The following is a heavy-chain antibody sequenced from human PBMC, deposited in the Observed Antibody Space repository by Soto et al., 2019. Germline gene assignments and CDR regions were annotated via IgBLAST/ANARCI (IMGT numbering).Heavy chain of an antibody. D-gene: IGHD3-22*01. CDR2: ISYDGSNK. CDR3: AKDLELFSGDSSGYYSDY. J-gene: IGHJ4*02. V-gene: IGHV3-30*18. Sequence: GGSLRLSCAASGFTFSSYGMHWVRQAPGKGLEWVAVISYDGSNKYYADSVKGRFTISRDNSKNTLYLQMNSLRAEDTAVYYCAKDLELFSGDSSGYYSDYRGQGTLVTVSS. CDR1: GFTFSSYG.